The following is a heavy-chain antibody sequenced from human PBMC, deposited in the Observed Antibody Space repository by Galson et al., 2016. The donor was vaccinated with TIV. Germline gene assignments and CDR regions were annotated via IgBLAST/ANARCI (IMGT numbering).Heavy chain of an antibody. J-gene: IGHJ6*02. CDR1: GFSLSIYS. CDR2: ISSSSLSI. D-gene: IGHD6-13*01. V-gene: IGHV3-48*01. Sequence: SLRLSCAASGFSLSIYSMNWVRQAPGKGLEWVTYISSSSLSIYYADSVKGRLTISRDNANNALYLQMNSLRAEDTAVYYCARSLAAVHYYGMDVWGQGTTVTVSS. CDR3: ARSLAAVHYYGMDV.